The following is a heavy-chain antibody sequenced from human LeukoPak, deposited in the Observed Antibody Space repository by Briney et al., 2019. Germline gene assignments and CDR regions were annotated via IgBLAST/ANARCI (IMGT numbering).Heavy chain of an antibody. J-gene: IGHJ3*01. D-gene: IGHD3-22*01. CDR3: ARPNITSYYDSRGYDAFDV. V-gene: IGHV5-10-1*01. Sequence: GESLTISCKGSGYSFTTYWISWVRQMPGKGLEWMGWIVPSDSYTNYSPSFQGHVTISADKSSSTASLQWSSLKASHTAIYYCARPNITSYYDSRGYDAFDVWGQGTMVTVYS. CDR2: IVPSDSYT. CDR1: GYSFTTYW.